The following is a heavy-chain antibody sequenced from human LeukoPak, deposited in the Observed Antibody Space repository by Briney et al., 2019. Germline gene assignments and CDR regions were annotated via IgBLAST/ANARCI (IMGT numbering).Heavy chain of an antibody. J-gene: IGHJ4*02. CDR1: GFTFSSYS. D-gene: IGHD6-13*01. CDR3: ARTTQQLVAYFDY. Sequence: PGGSLRLSCAASGFTFSSYSMNWVRQAPGKGLEWVSSISSSSSYIYYADSVKGRFTISRDNAKNSLYLQMNSLRAEDTAVYFCARTTQQLVAYFDYWGQGTLVTVSS. V-gene: IGHV3-21*01. CDR2: ISSSSSYI.